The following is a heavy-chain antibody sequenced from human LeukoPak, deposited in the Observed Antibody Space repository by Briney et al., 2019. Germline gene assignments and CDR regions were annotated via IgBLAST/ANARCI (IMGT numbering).Heavy chain of an antibody. J-gene: IGHJ2*01. CDR1: GGPFSGYY. V-gene: IGHV4-34*01. CDR3: ASLFVVVPAAIGPAGYFDL. D-gene: IGHD2-2*02. CDR2: INHSGST. Sequence: SETLSLTCAVYGGPFSGYYWSWIRQPPGKGLEWIGEINHSGSTNYNPSLKSRVTISVDTSKNQFSLKLSSVTAADTAVYYCASLFVVVPAAIGPAGYFDLWGRGTLVTVSS.